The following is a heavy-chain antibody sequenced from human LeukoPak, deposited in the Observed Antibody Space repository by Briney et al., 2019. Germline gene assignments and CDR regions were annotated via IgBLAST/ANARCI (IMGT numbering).Heavy chain of an antibody. D-gene: IGHD6-13*01. Sequence: PGGSLRLSCAASGFTFSNAWMSWVRQAPGKGLEWVGRIKSKTDGGTTDYAAPVKGRFTISRDDSKNTLYLQMNSLKTEDTAVYYCARGGYSSSPDQFDYWGQGTLVTVSS. J-gene: IGHJ4*02. V-gene: IGHV3-15*01. CDR2: IKSKTDGGTT. CDR1: GFTFSNAW. CDR3: ARGGYSSSPDQFDY.